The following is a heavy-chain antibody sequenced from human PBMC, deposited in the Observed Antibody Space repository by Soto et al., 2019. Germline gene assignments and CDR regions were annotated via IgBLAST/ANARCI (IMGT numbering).Heavy chain of an antibody. CDR1: GGSIISSNW. CDR3: ARVYSGSYFDY. CDR2: IYQSGST. Sequence: SETLSLTCAVSGGSIISSNWWSWVRQPPGKGLEWIGEIYQSGSTNNNPSLKSRVTISVDKSKNQFSLKLSSVTAADTAVYYCARVYSGSYFDYWGQGTLVTVSS. D-gene: IGHD1-26*01. V-gene: IGHV4-4*02. J-gene: IGHJ4*02.